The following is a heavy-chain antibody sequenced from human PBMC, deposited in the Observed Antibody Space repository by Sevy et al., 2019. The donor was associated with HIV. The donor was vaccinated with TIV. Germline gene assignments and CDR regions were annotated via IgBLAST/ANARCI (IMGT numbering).Heavy chain of an antibody. Sequence: GGSLRLSFTASGFTFSSYDMNWLRQAPGKGLEWVAVISIDGNNKDYADSVKGRFTISRDNSKNTLYLQMNSLRAEDTAVYYCASHYYDSTGYYYPLDYWGQGTLVTVSS. CDR3: ASHYYDSTGYYYPLDY. J-gene: IGHJ4*02. D-gene: IGHD3-22*01. V-gene: IGHV3-30*03. CDR2: ISIDGNNK. CDR1: GFTFSSYD.